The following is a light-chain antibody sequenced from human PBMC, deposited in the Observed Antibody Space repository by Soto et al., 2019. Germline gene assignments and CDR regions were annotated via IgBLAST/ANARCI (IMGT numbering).Light chain of an antibody. J-gene: IGKJ2*01. Sequence: EIVLTQSPGTLSLSPGERATLSCRTSQSVASTYLAWYQQKVGQAPRLLIYGTSTRATGIPDRFSGSGSGTDFTLTISRLEPEDSAVYYCQQYDGSVYTFCQGTKLEIK. V-gene: IGKV3-20*01. CDR1: QSVASTY. CDR3: QQYDGSVYT. CDR2: GTS.